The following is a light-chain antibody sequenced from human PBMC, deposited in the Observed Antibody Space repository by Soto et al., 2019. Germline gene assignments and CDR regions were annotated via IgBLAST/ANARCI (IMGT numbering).Light chain of an antibody. V-gene: IGLV1-40*01. CDR2: GNT. Sequence: QSVLTQPPSVSGAPGQRVTISCTGSSSNIGAGHDVHWYQQVPGTAPKLLVSGNTNRPSGVPDRFSGSNSGTSASLAIPGLQAEDEADDYCQSFDSSLNGWVFGGGTKLTVL. CDR3: QSFDSSLNGWV. J-gene: IGLJ3*02. CDR1: SSNIGAGHD.